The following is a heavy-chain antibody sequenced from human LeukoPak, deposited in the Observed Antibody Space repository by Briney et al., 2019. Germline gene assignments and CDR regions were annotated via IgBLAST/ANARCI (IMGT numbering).Heavy chain of an antibody. D-gene: IGHD5-18*01. J-gene: IGHJ4*02. CDR1: GFTFSSYW. V-gene: IGHV3-7*03. CDR2: IKQDGSEK. Sequence: GGSLRLSCAASGFTFSSYWMSWVRQAPGKGLEWVANIKQDGSEKYYVDSVKGRFTISRDNAKNSLYLQMKSLRAEDTAVYYCARDGGGYSYGYSDYWGQGTLVTVSS. CDR3: ARDGGGYSYGYSDY.